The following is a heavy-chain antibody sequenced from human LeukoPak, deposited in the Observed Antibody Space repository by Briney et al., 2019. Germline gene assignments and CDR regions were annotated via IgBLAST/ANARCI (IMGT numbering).Heavy chain of an antibody. J-gene: IGHJ3*01. CDR1: GFTFSVAA. CDR2: IGASGEST. D-gene: IGHD5-24*01. V-gene: IGHV3-23*01. CDR3: AKDIQLST. Sequence: GGSLRLSCAASGFTFSVAAMTWVRQAPGKGLEWLSLIGASGESTYYADSVKGRFTISRDNSKNTLSLQMNSLRVEDTAMYFCAKDIQLSTWGLGTMVTVSS.